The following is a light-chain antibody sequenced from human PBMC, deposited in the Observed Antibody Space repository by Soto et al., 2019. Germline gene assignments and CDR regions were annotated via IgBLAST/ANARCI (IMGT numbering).Light chain of an antibody. V-gene: IGLV2-8*01. CDR1: SSDVGYYDY. CDR2: EVT. CDR3: RSYAGSNNFV. Sequence: QSALTQPPSASGFPGQSVTISCTGTSSDVGYYDYVSWYQQHPGKAPKLVIYEVTKRPSGVPDRVSASKSGNTASLTVSGLRAEDEADYYCRSYAGSNNFVFGSGTKVT. J-gene: IGLJ1*01.